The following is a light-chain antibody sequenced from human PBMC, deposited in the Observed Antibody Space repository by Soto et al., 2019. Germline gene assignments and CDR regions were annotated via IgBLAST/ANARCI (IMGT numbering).Light chain of an antibody. J-gene: IGKJ1*01. CDR1: QSVSARF. CDR3: QQYFRSLVE. CDR2: ATS. Sequence: ELVLTQSPDTLSLSPGERATLSCRASQSVSARFLAWYQHRPGQAPRLLISATSTRAPGIPDRFNGSGSGTDFTLTISSLEPEDVAVYYCQQYFRSLVEFGQGTKVEIK. V-gene: IGKV3-20*01.